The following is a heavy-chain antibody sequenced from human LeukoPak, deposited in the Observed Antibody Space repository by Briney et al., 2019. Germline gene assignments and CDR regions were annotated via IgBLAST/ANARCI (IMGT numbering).Heavy chain of an antibody. D-gene: IGHD6-19*01. V-gene: IGHV4-39*07. CDR1: GGSFNTDTYY. CDR3: ARDIIAVSSFDY. J-gene: IGHJ4*02. Sequence: SETLSLTCAVSGGSFNTDTYYWSWIRQPPGKGLEWIGSSYYSGSSYYNPSLKSRVTISRDTSKSQVSLTLSSVTAADTAMYYCARDIIAVSSFDYWGQGALVAVSS. CDR2: SYYSGSS.